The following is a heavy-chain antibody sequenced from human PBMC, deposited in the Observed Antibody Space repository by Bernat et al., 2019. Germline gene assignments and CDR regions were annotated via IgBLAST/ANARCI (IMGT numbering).Heavy chain of an antibody. D-gene: IGHD1-1*01. V-gene: IGHV3-21*01. CDR1: GFTFSSYS. J-gene: IGHJ6*02. Sequence: EVQLVESGGGLVKPGGSLRLSCAASGFTFSSYSMNWVRQAPGKGLEWVSSISSSSSYIYYADSVKGRFTISRDNAKNSLYLQMNSLRAEDTAVYYCAREYNWNGEARAMDVWGQGTTVTVSS. CDR3: AREYNWNGEARAMDV. CDR2: ISSSSSYI.